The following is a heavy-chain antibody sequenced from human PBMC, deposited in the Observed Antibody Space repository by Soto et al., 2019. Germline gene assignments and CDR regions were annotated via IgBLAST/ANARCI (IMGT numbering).Heavy chain of an antibody. Sequence: GGSLRLSCAASGFTFSSYSMNWVRQAPGKGLEWVSYISSSSSTIYYADSVKGRFTISRDNAKNSLYLQMNSLRDEDTAVYYCARDKVRVRFTPLGGVDPFDYWGQGTLVTVSS. V-gene: IGHV3-48*02. CDR3: ARDKVRVRFTPLGGVDPFDY. CDR1: GFTFSSYS. D-gene: IGHD3-3*01. J-gene: IGHJ4*02. CDR2: ISSSSSTI.